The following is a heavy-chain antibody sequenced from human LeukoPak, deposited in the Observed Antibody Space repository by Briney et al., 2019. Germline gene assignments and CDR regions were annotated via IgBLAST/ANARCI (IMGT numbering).Heavy chain of an antibody. D-gene: IGHD1-26*01. Sequence: GGSLRLSCAASGFTFSSYWMHWVRQAPGKGLEWVSRINSGGSDTTYADSVKGRFTVSRDNAKNTLYVEMNSLRADDTAVYYCARGLSGPDYWGQGTLVTVSS. CDR3: ARGLSGPDY. J-gene: IGHJ4*02. V-gene: IGHV3-74*01. CDR1: GFTFSSYW. CDR2: INSGGSDT.